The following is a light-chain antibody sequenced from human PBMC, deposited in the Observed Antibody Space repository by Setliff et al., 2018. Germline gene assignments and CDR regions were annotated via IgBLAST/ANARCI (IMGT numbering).Light chain of an antibody. CDR3: QSYDSSLSAYV. Sequence: QSVLTQPPSVSGAPGQRVTISCAGRSSNIGAGYDVHWYQQLPGTAPKLLIYGNNNRPSGVPDRFSGSQSGTSASLAITGLHPEDEADYYCQSYDSSLSAYVFGTGTKVTVL. CDR1: SSNIGAGYD. CDR2: GNN. V-gene: IGLV1-40*01. J-gene: IGLJ1*01.